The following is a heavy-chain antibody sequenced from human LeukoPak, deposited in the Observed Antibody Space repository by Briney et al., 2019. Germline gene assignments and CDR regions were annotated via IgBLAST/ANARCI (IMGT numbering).Heavy chain of an antibody. CDR1: GFTFSSYA. D-gene: IGHD4-17*01. J-gene: IGHJ4*02. CDR2: ISYDGSNK. V-gene: IGHV3-30*04. Sequence: GGSLRLSCAASGFTFSSYAMHWVRQAPGKGLEWVAVISYDGSNKYYADSVKGRFTISRGNSKNTLYLQMNSLRAEDTAVYYCARDRRGGDYEGYFDYWGQGTLVTVSS. CDR3: ARDRRGGDYEGYFDY.